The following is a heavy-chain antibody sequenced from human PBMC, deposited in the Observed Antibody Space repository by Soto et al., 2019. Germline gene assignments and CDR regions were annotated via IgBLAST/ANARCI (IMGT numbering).Heavy chain of an antibody. Sequence: PSETLSLTCAVSGGSISHYYWSWIRQPPGKGLEWIGYIYYSGSTNYNPSLKSRVTISEDMSKNQFSLNLRSVTAADTAVYYCARNRLEDAFDIWGRGTMVTV. V-gene: IGHV4-59*01. CDR1: GGSISHYY. CDR3: ARNRLEDAFDI. J-gene: IGHJ3*02. CDR2: IYYSGST.